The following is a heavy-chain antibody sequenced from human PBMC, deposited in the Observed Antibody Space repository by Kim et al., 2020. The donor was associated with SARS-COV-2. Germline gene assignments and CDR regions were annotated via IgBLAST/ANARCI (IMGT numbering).Heavy chain of an antibody. CDR2: IGDSGVRT. V-gene: IGHV3-23*01. CDR1: GFTFSNYA. Sequence: GGSLRLSCAASGFTFSNYAMSWARQAPGKGLEWVSTIGDSGVRTHYADSVKGRFIISRDNSKSTLFLQMNSLRAEDTAVYYCEASDYWGQGSLVTVSS. CDR3: EASDY. J-gene: IGHJ4*02.